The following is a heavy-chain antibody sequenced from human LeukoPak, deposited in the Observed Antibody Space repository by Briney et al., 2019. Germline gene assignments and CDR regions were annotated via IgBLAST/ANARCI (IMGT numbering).Heavy chain of an antibody. J-gene: IGHJ5*02. CDR2: TYTSGST. V-gene: IGHV4-4*07. CDR3: AREVGGYYDILTGYYLGWFDP. Sequence: KPSETLSLTCTVSGGSISSYYWSWIRQPAGKGLEWIRRTYTSGSTNYNPSLKSRVTMSVDTSKNQFSLKLSSVTAADTAVYYCAREVGGYYDILTGYYLGWFDPWGQGTLVTVSS. CDR1: GGSISSYY. D-gene: IGHD3-9*01.